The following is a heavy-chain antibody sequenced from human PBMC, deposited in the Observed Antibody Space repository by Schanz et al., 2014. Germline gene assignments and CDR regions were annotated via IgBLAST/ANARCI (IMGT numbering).Heavy chain of an antibody. J-gene: IGHJ6*02. CDR1: GFTFSSYS. V-gene: IGHV3-30*02. CDR2: IRYDGSSK. CDR3: RLWFGELYYGMDV. D-gene: IGHD3-10*01. Sequence: QVQLVESGGGVVQPGGSLRLSCAASGFTFSSYSMHWVRQAPGKGLEWVAFIRYDGSSKYYADSVRGRFTISRDNSKNTLYLQMNSLRAEDTAVYYCRLWFGELYYGMDVWGQGTTVTVSS.